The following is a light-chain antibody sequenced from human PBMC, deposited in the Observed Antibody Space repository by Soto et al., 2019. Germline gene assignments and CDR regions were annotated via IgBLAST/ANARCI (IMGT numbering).Light chain of an antibody. CDR2: DAS. Sequence: DIQMTQSPSTLSASVGDRVTITCRASQSISSWLAWYQQKPGKAPKLLIYDASSLESGVPSRFSGSGSGTEFTLTISSLLPDDFATYYCQQYNSYSTFGQGTKV. J-gene: IGKJ1*01. CDR3: QQYNSYST. CDR1: QSISSW. V-gene: IGKV1-5*01.